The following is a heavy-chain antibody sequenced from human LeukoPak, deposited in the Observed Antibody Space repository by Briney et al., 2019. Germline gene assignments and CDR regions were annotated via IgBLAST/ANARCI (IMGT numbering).Heavy chain of an antibody. J-gene: IGHJ5*02. Sequence: PSQTLSLTCTVSGGSISSGGYYWSWIRQHPGKGLEWIGYIYYSGSTYYNPSLKSRVTISVDTSKNQFSLKLSSVTAADTAVYYCARGQEGVVPAAPPRWFDPWGQGTLVTVSS. V-gene: IGHV4-31*03. CDR3: ARGQEGVVPAAPPRWFDP. CDR2: IYYSGST. D-gene: IGHD2-2*01. CDR1: GGSISSGGYY.